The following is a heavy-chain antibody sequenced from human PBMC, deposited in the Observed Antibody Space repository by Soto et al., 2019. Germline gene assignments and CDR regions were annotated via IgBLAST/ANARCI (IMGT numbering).Heavy chain of an antibody. J-gene: IGHJ4*02. Sequence: PGGSLRLSCAAFGFTFSNYGIHWVRQAPGKGLEWVAVISYAGNDYHYADSVKGRSTISRDNSENTLYLQMNSLRAEDTAVYYCAKDLTCRSSDYYFDYWGQGTLVTVSS. D-gene: IGHD3-3*01. CDR1: GFTFSNYG. CDR2: ISYAGNDY. V-gene: IGHV3-30*18. CDR3: AKDLTCRSSDYYFDY.